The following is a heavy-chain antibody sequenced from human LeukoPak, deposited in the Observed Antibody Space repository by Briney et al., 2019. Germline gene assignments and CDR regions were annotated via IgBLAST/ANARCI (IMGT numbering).Heavy chain of an antibody. CDR2: VSGDGDST. CDR1: GFTFDDYA. J-gene: IGHJ4*02. D-gene: IGHD2-15*01. V-gene: IGHV3-43*02. Sequence: GGSLRLSCAASGFTFDDYAMHWVRQAPGKGLDWVSLVSGDGDSTYYADSVRGRFTISRDNSKNSLYLQMNSLRNEDTALYYCAKDFCSGGSCYSFDYWGQGTLVTVSS. CDR3: AKDFCSGGSCYSFDY.